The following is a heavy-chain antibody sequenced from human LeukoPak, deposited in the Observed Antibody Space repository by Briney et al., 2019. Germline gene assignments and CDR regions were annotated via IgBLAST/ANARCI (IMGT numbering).Heavy chain of an antibody. CDR3: ARGPLYSSGWYEPYYYYGMDV. D-gene: IGHD6-19*01. V-gene: IGHV1-8*01. Sequence: ASVKVSCKASGYTFTSYDINWVRQATGQELEWMGWMNPNSGNTGYAQKFQGRVTMTRNTSISTAYMELSSLRSEDTAVYYCARGPLYSSGWYEPYYYYGMDVWGQGTTVTVSS. CDR1: GYTFTSYD. CDR2: MNPNSGNT. J-gene: IGHJ6*02.